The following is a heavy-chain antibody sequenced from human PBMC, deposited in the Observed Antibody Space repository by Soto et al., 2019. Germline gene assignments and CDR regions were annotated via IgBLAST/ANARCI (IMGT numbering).Heavy chain of an antibody. CDR3: ATPGIEAAGTYY. D-gene: IGHD6-13*01. V-gene: IGHV4-59*04. J-gene: IGHJ4*02. CDR1: GGSVSSYY. Sequence: SETLSLTCTVLGGSVSSYYWTWIRQPPGKGLEWIGYVHYSGTTNYSPSLRSRVTMSVDRSKNQFSLKLSSVTAADTAVYYCATPGIEAAGTYYWGQGALVTVSS. CDR2: VHYSGTT.